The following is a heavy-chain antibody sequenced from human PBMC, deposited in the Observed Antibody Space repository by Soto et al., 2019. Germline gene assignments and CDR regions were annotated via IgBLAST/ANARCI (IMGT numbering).Heavy chain of an antibody. V-gene: IGHV4-31*03. Sequence: QVQLQESGPRLVKPSQTLSLTCTVSGGSIRSGAYYWSWIRQHPGKGLEWIGCIYYSGSTYYNPPPKSRVTISADTSQPQFSLKLSSVTAADTAVYYCARAAITGTTTLSWFDPWGQGTLVTVSS. J-gene: IGHJ5*02. CDR3: ARAAITGTTTLSWFDP. D-gene: IGHD1-7*01. CDR2: IYYSGST. CDR1: GGSIRSGAYY.